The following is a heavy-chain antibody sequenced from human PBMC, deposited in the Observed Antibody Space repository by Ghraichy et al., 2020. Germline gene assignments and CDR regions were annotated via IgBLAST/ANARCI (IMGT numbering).Heavy chain of an antibody. Sequence: GGSLRLSCAASGFIFGDYSMNWVRQAPGKGLEWVSYIRGSSSVMHYADSVKGRFTISRDNVRNSLYLQMNRLRDEDTAVYYCTRDPEALDYWGQGAMVTVSS. CDR3: TRDPEALDY. CDR2: IRGSSSVM. CDR1: GFIFGDYS. D-gene: IGHD1-14*01. V-gene: IGHV3-48*02. J-gene: IGHJ4*02.